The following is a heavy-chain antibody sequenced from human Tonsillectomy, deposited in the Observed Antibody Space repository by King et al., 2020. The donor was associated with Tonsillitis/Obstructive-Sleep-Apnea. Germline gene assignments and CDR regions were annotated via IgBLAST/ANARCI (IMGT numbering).Heavy chain of an antibody. CDR2: IYWDDDK. CDR3: AHYSRLWFGELS. Sequence: TLKESGPTLVKPTQTLTLTCTFSGFSLSTSGVGVGWIRQPPGKALEWLALIYWDDDKRYSPSLKSRLTITKDTSKNQVVLTITNMDPVDTATYYCAHYSRLWFGELSWGQGTLVTVSS. CDR1: GFSLSTSGVG. J-gene: IGHJ5*02. D-gene: IGHD3-10*01. V-gene: IGHV2-5*02.